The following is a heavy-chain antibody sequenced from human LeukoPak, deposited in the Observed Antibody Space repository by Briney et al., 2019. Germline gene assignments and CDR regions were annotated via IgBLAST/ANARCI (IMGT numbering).Heavy chain of an antibody. J-gene: IGHJ2*01. CDR3: ARFPRIYDSSGYYLVEYSDL. CDR1: GFTVSTNY. Sequence: PGGSLRLSCAASGFTVSTNYMSWVRQAPGKGLEWVSIIYSGGSTSYADSVKGRFTISRDISKNTLFLQMSSLRAEDTAVYYCARFPRIYDSSGYYLVEYSDLWGRGTLVTVSS. V-gene: IGHV3-53*01. D-gene: IGHD3-22*01. CDR2: IYSGGST.